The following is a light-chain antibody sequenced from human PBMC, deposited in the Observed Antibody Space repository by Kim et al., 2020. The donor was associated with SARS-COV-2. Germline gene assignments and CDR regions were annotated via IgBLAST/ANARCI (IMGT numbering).Light chain of an antibody. V-gene: IGKV3-20*01. Sequence: WAPGERAAHSCRASQSVSSNYLAWYQQKPGQAPRLLIYGASTRATGIPDRFSGSGSGTDFTLTISRLEPEDFAVYYCQQYSITSRTFGQGTKVEFK. CDR3: QQYSITSRT. J-gene: IGKJ1*01. CDR1: QSVSSNY. CDR2: GAS.